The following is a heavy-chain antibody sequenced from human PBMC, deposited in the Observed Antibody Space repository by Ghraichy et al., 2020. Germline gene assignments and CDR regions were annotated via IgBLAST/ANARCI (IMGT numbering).Heavy chain of an antibody. D-gene: IGHD3-16*01. J-gene: IGHJ4*02. Sequence: ASVKVSCKASGYTFTSYDINWVRQATGQGLEWMGWMNPNSGNTGYAQKFQGRVTMTRNTSISTAYMELSSLRSEDTAVYYCARVLKWGSRTGVAGGYWGQGTLVTVSS. CDR1: GYTFTSYD. CDR2: MNPNSGNT. CDR3: ARVLKWGSRTGVAGGY. V-gene: IGHV1-8*01.